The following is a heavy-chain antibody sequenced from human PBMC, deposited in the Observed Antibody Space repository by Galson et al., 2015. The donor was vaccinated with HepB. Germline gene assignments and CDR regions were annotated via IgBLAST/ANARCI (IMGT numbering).Heavy chain of an antibody. V-gene: IGHV1-69*06. J-gene: IGHJ4*02. CDR3: ARGDHYDYVWGTNRKTYYFDY. CDR2: IIPIFSSA. CDR1: RGTFKNYA. Sequence: SVKVSCKASRGTFKNYAINWVRQAPGQGLEWIGGIIPIFSSADYAQKFQGRVTIIADKSTSTAYMELNSLRSEDTAVYYCARGDHYDYVWGTNRKTYYFDYWGQGTLVTVSS. D-gene: IGHD3-16*02.